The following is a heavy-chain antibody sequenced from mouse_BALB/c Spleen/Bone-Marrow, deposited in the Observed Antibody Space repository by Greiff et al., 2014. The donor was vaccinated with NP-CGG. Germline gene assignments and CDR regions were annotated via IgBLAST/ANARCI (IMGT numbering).Heavy chain of an antibody. D-gene: IGHD1-2*01. CDR3: SRITTATGAMDY. V-gene: IGHV2-9*02. Sequence: QVQLQQSGTGLVAPSQSLSLTCTVSGFLLNSYGVHWVRQPPGKGLGWLGVIWADGSTNYNSALMSRLSISKDNSKSQVFLKMNSLQTDDTAMYYCSRITTATGAMDYWGQGTSVTVSS. CDR2: IWADGST. J-gene: IGHJ4*01. CDR1: GFLLNSYG.